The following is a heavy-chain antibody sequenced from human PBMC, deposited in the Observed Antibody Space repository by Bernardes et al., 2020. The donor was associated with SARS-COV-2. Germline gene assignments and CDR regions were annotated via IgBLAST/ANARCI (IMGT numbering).Heavy chain of an antibody. D-gene: IGHD5-12*01. J-gene: IGHJ4*02. CDR1: GYTFTGYY. CDR3: ARGVGIVATIYVDY. Sequence: ASVKVSCKASGYTFTGYYMHWVRQAPGQGLEWMGRINPNSGGTNYAQKFQGRVTMTRDTSISTAYMELSRLRSDDTAVYYCARGVGIVATIYVDYWGQGTLVTVSS. CDR2: INPNSGGT. V-gene: IGHV1-2*06.